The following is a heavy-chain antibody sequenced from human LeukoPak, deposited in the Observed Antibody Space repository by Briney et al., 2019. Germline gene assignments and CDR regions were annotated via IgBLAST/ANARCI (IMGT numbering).Heavy chain of an antibody. D-gene: IGHD5-12*01. J-gene: IGHJ4*02. CDR2: IRSKAYGGTT. CDR1: GFTFGDYA. CDR3: VRESGCSGLIDY. V-gene: IGHV3-49*03. Sequence: GGSLRLSCTASGFTFGDYAMSWFRQAPGKGLEWVGFIRSKAYGGTTEYAASVKGRFTISRDDSKSIAYLQMNSLKTEDTAVYYCVRESGCSGLIDYWGQGTLVTVSS.